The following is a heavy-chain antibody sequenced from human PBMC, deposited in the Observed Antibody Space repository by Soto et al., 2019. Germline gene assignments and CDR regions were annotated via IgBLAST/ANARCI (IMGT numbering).Heavy chain of an antibody. J-gene: IGHJ6*02. CDR1: GCTFTSYY. D-gene: IGHD3-3*01. Sequence: GASVKVSCKASGCTFTSYYMHWVRQAPGQGLEWMGIINPGGGSTSYAQKFQGRVTMTRDTSTSTVYMELSSLRSEDTAVYYCARVRDFWPPSLGYGMDVWGQGTTVTVS. CDR3: ARVRDFWPPSLGYGMDV. V-gene: IGHV1-46*01. CDR2: INPGGGST.